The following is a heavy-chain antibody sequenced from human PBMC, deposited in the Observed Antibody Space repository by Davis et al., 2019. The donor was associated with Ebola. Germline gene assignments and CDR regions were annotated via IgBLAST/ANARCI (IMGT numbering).Heavy chain of an antibody. CDR1: GGTFSSYA. Sequence: AALVKVSCKASGGTFSSYAISWVRQAPGQGLEWMGGIIPIFGTANYAQKFQGRVTITADKSTSTAYMELSSLGSEDTAVYYCARSTDGDYPYYYYYYGMDVWGQGTTVTVSS. CDR2: IIPIFGTA. D-gene: IGHD4-17*01. V-gene: IGHV1-69*06. J-gene: IGHJ6*02. CDR3: ARSTDGDYPYYYYYYGMDV.